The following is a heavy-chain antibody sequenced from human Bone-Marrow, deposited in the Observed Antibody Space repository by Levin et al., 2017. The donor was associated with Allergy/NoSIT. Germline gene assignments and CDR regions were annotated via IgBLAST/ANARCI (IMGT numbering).Heavy chain of an antibody. J-gene: IGHJ4*02. CDR2: ISSSSSYI. V-gene: IGHV3-21*01. CDR1: GFTFSSYS. D-gene: IGHD4-17*01. CDR3: ARDPMIRTTVTTSVDY. Sequence: GESLKISCAASGFTFSSYSMNWVRQAPGKGLEWVSSISSSSSYIYYADSVKGRFTISRDNAKNSLYLQMNSLRAEDTAVYYCARDPMIRTTVTTSVDYWGQGTLVTVSS.